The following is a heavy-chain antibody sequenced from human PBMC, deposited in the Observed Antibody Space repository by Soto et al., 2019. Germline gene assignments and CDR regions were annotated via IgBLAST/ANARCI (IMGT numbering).Heavy chain of an antibody. V-gene: IGHV3-11*01. D-gene: IGHD6-13*01. CDR2: ISSSGSTI. CDR3: ARDRPRSQPSSLRLIAAAEGDFDY. CDR1: GFTFSDYY. Sequence: TGGSLRLSCAASGFTFSDYYMSWIRQAPGKGLEWVSYISSSGSTIYYADSVKGRFTISRDNAKNSLYLQMNSLRAEDTAVYYCARDRPRSQPSSLRLIAAAEGDFDYWGQGTLVTVSS. J-gene: IGHJ4*02.